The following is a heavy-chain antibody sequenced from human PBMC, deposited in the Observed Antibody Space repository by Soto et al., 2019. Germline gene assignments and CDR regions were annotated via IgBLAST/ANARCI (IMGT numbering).Heavy chain of an antibody. CDR1: GFSFSITW. D-gene: IGHD1-1*01. CDR3: ARDWYGTIDQ. V-gene: IGHV3-74*01. J-gene: IGHJ4*02. CDR2: ITGDGRSI. Sequence: EVQLVESGGGLVQPGGSLRLSCAASGFSFSITWMHWVRQAPGKGLECISRITGDGRSISYADSVKGRFTITRDNTKNTLYLQMNSLRDEDTAVYYCARDWYGTIDQWGQGALVTVSS.